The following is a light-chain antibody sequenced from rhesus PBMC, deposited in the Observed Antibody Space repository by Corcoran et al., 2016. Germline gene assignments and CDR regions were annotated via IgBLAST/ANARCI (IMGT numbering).Light chain of an antibody. Sequence: DIQMTQSPSSLSASVGDRVTITCRASQGITHDLAWYQQKPGETPKLLIYEASSLQSGIPSRFSGSGSGTDLTLTISSLPPEDFATYYCQHYYSTPYSFGPGTKVEIK. J-gene: IGKJ2*01. CDR3: QHYYSTPYS. CDR1: QGITHD. CDR2: EAS. V-gene: IGKV1-25*01.